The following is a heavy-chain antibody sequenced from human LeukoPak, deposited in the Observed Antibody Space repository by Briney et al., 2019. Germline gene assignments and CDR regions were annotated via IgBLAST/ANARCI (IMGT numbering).Heavy chain of an antibody. V-gene: IGHV4-39*07. CDR2: IYYSGST. D-gene: IGHD3-10*01. J-gene: IGHJ3*02. CDR3: ARLRITMVRGVRSDAFDI. Sequence: PSETLSLTCTVSGGSISSSSYYWGWIRQPPGKGLEWTGSIYYSGSTYYNPSLKSRVTISVDTSKNQFSLKLSSVTAADTAVYYCARLRITMVRGVRSDAFDIWGQGTMVTVSS. CDR1: GGSISSSSYY.